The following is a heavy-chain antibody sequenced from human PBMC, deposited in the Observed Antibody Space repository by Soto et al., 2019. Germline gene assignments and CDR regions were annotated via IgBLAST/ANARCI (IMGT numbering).Heavy chain of an antibody. CDR2: INHSGST. CDR3: ARGLMEWFDAFDI. J-gene: IGHJ3*02. CDR1: GGSFSGYY. D-gene: IGHD3-3*01. Sequence: QVQLQQWGAGLLKPSETLSLTCAVYGGSFSGYYWSWIRQPPGKGLEWIGEINHSGSTNYNPSLRRRVTISVDTSKNQFSLKLSSVTAADTAVYYCARGLMEWFDAFDIWGQGTMVTVSS. V-gene: IGHV4-34*01.